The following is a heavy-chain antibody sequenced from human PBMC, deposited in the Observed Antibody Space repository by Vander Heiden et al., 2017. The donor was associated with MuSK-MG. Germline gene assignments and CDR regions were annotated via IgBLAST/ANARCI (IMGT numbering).Heavy chain of an antibody. D-gene: IGHD2-21*02. J-gene: IGHJ4*02. Sequence: EVQLLESGGVLVQPGGSLRLSCAASGLTFTTYAISWVRQAPGKGLEWVSAISATGDTTYYAGAVKGRFTISRDNSKNTLYLQMKSLRAEDAAVYYCARGRGVTTPFDYWGQGTLVTVYS. CDR2: ISATGDTT. CDR1: GLTFTTYA. CDR3: ARGRGVTTPFDY. V-gene: IGHV3-23*01.